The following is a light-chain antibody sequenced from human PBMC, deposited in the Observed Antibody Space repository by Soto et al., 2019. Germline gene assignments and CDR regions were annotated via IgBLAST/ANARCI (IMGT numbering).Light chain of an antibody. CDR3: AAWDDILNGYV. J-gene: IGLJ1*01. CDR2: NNN. Sequence: QSVLTQPPSASGTPGQRVTVSCSGGSSNIGTNAVNWYQQLPGTAPKLLIYNNNQRPSGVPDRFSGSKSGTSASLAISGLQSEEEADYYCAAWDDILNGYVFGTGTKVTVL. CDR1: SSNIGTNA. V-gene: IGLV1-44*01.